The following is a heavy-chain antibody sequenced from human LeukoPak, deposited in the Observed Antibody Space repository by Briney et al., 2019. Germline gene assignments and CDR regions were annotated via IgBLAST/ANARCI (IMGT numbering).Heavy chain of an antibody. CDR2: IYYNGST. CDR3: ARRPRALDYYDSSGYYGAFDI. V-gene: IGHV4-59*08. D-gene: IGHD3-22*01. CDR1: GGSISSYY. J-gene: IGHJ3*02. Sequence: PSETLSLTCTVSGGSISSYYWSWIRQPPGKGLEWIGYIYYNGSTNYNPSLKSRVTISVDTSKNQFSLKLSSVTAADTAVYYCARRPRALDYYDSSGYYGAFDIWGQGTMVTVSS.